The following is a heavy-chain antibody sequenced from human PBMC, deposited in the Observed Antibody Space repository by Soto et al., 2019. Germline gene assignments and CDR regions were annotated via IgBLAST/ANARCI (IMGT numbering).Heavy chain of an antibody. D-gene: IGHD1-1*01. V-gene: IGHV3-30*18. CDR1: GFTFSNYA. CDR3: AKDKGVFNWATSYFDY. CDR2: TSYDGNNE. Sequence: LRLSCAASGFTFSNYAMHWVRQAPGKGLEWVALTSYDGNNEYYTDSVKGRFTISRDNSKNTLFLQMNSPRPEDTAVYYCAKDKGVFNWATSYFDYWCQGALVTCSS. J-gene: IGHJ4*02.